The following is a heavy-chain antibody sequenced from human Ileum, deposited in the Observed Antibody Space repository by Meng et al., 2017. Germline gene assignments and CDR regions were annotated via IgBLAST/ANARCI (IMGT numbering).Heavy chain of an antibody. Sequence: SEILSSTCSVPGASISSLHWSWTRQPAGKALEWIGRVYNDGRTTYNPSLKSRVTLSMDTSKNQVSLNLSAVTAADSAVYYCARDSGPSSWLFAFDIWGKGTSVTVSS. V-gene: IGHV4-4*07. D-gene: IGHD6-13*01. CDR1: GASISSLH. J-gene: IGHJ3*02. CDR3: ARDSGPSSWLFAFDI. CDR2: VYNDGRT.